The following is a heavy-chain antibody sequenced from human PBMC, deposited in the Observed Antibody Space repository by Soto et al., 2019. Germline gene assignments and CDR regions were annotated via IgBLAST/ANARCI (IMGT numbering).Heavy chain of an antibody. CDR2: ISAYNGNT. V-gene: IGHV1-18*01. CDR1: GYTFTSYG. CDR3: ARDFTIFGVVTDFDY. Sequence: ASVKVSCKASGYTFTSYGISWARQAPGQGLEWMGWISAYNGNTNYAQKLQGRVTMTTDTSTSTAYMELRSLRSDDTAVYYCARDFTIFGVVTDFDYWGQGTLVTVSS. J-gene: IGHJ4*02. D-gene: IGHD3-3*01.